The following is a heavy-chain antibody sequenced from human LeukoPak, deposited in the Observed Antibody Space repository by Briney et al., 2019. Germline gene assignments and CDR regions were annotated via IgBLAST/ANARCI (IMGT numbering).Heavy chain of an antibody. CDR3: ARGRWLPNAFDI. J-gene: IGHJ3*02. CDR1: GDSINSYY. Sequence: PSETLSLTCTVSGDSINSYYWNWIRQPPGKGLEWIGYIYYSGRTDYNPSLKSRVTISVDTSKHLFSMKLESVTAADTAVYFCARGRWLPNAFDIWGQGTMVTVFS. CDR2: IYYSGRT. D-gene: IGHD5-24*01. V-gene: IGHV4-59*01.